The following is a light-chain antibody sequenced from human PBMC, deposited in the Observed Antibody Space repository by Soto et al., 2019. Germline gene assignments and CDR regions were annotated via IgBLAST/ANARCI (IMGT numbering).Light chain of an antibody. CDR3: QQYASYPLT. CDR1: QIISLW. Sequence: DIQMTQSPSTLSASVGERVTITCRASQIISLWLAWHQQKPVKAPKLLIYKTSSLESGVSSRFSGSGSGTEFTLTISILQPDDFATYYCQQYASYPLTFGGGTKVELK. J-gene: IGKJ4*01. CDR2: KTS. V-gene: IGKV1-5*03.